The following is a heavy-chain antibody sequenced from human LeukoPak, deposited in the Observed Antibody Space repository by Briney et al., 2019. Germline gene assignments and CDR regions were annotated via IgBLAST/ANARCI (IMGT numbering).Heavy chain of an antibody. CDR2: MSHSGSA. J-gene: IGHJ5*02. V-gene: IGHV4-39*01. CDR3: ARRSLREAYNRFDP. Sequence: SETLSLTCTVSGGSVTTSSYYWGWIRQPPGKGLEWIGSMSHSGSAFYNLSLKSRVSISVDTSKNQFSLRVTSVTAADTALYYCARRSLREAYNRFDPWGQGTLVTVSS. CDR1: GGSVTTSSYY. D-gene: IGHD3-10*01.